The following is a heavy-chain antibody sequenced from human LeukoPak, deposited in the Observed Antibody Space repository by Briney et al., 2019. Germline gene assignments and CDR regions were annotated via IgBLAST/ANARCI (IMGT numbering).Heavy chain of an antibody. CDR3: ARGDLGSSGWYDNWFDP. Sequence: GASVTVSCKASGYTFTSYDINWVRQAPGQGLEWMGWMNPNSGNTGYAQKFQGRVTMTRNTSISTAYMELSSLRSEDTAVYYCARGDLGSSGWYDNWFDPWGQGTPVTVSS. V-gene: IGHV1-8*01. J-gene: IGHJ5*02. CDR2: MNPNSGNT. D-gene: IGHD6-19*01. CDR1: GYTFTSYD.